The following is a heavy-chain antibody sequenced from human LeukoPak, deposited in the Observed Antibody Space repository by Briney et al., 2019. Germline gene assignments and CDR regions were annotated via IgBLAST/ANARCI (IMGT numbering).Heavy chain of an antibody. V-gene: IGHV3-30*02. CDR3: AREIVVVPAAPDYGMDV. D-gene: IGHD2-2*01. CDR2: IRYDGSNK. CDR1: GFTFSSYG. Sequence: PGGSLRLSCAASGFTFSSYGMHWGRQAPGEGLGGGAFIRYDGSNKYYADSVNRRFTISRDNSKNTLYLQMDSLKAEDTAVYYCAREIVVVPAAPDYGMDVWGQGTTVTVSS. J-gene: IGHJ6*02.